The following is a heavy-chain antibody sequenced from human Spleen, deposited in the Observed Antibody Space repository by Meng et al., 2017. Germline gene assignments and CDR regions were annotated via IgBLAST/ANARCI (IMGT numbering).Heavy chain of an antibody. CDR2: TYYRSKWSN. CDR1: GDSVSSYFAA. D-gene: IGHD4-17*01. CDR3: ARAGGDSVFRAFDI. V-gene: IGHV6-1*01. J-gene: IGHJ3*02. Sequence: SQIRSLTGAISGDSVSSYFAAWNWTRQSPARGLEWLGRTYYRSKWSNDYAGSVRGRTTITPDTSKNQFSLQLNSVTPEDTAVYYCARAGGDSVFRAFDIWGQGTLVTVSS.